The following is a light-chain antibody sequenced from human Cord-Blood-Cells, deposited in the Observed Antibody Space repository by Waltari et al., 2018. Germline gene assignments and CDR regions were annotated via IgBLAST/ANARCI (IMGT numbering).Light chain of an antibody. CDR2: AAS. CDR3: QQSYSTP. J-gene: IGKJ4*01. CDR1: QSISSY. Sequence: DIQMTQSPSSLSASVGDRVTITCRASQSISSYLNWYQQKPGKAPKLLIYAASSLQSGVPSRFSGSGSGTDFTLTISSLQPEDFATYYCQQSYSTPFGGRTKVEIK. V-gene: IGKV1-39*01.